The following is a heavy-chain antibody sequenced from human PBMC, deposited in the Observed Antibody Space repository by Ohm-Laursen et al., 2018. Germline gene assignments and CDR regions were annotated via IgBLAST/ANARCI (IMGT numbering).Heavy chain of an antibody. CDR3: ARESMDTPMAYYFDF. CDR2: ICTSGTT. D-gene: IGHD5-18*01. J-gene: IGHJ4*02. CDR1: GGSISSYY. Sequence: SDTLSLTCTVSGGSISSYYCSWIRQPAGKRLEWIGRICTSGTTNDNPSLKSRVTMSVDTSKNQFSLKLSSMTAADTAVYHCARESMDTPMAYYFDFWGQGALVTVSS. V-gene: IGHV4-4*07.